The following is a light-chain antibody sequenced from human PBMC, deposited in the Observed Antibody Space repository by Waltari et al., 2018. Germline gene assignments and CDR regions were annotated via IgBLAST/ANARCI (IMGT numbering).Light chain of an antibody. CDR2: DAS. V-gene: IGKV3-20*01. CDR1: QSVSSSY. J-gene: IGKJ3*01. CDR3: QQYGTSPFT. Sequence: EIVLTQSPGTLSLSPGERATLSCRASQSVSSSYLAWYQQRPGQAPRLLIYDASIRATGIPDKVSGSGSGTDFTLTISRLEPEDFAVYYCQQYGTSPFTFGPGTKVDIK.